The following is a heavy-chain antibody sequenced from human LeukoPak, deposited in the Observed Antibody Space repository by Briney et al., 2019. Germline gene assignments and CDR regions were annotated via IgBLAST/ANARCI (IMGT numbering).Heavy chain of an antibody. CDR1: GGSISGYY. CDR2: FYYGGST. J-gene: IGHJ3*01. Sequence: SETLSLTCTVSGGSISGYYWSWIRQPPGKRLEWIGNFYYGGSTNYNPSLKSRVTISGDTSKNEFSLKLVSVTVADTAVYYCTRHGTGGTRKAFDVWGQGTMVTVSS. V-gene: IGHV4-59*08. CDR3: TRHGTGGTRKAFDV. D-gene: IGHD2-8*02.